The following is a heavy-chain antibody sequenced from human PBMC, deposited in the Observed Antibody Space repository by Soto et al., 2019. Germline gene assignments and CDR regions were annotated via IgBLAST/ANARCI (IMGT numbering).Heavy chain of an antibody. CDR2: INGGGSTI. J-gene: IGHJ4*02. CDR3: AIIGYSYGF. V-gene: IGHV3-74*01. Sequence: EVQLVESGGGLVQPGGSLRLSCAASGFTFSNYWMHWVRQSPGKGLVWVSRINGGGSTINYADSVEGRFTISRDNAKNTVYLQMNSLRAEDTAVYYCAIIGYSYGFWGQGTLVTVSS. CDR1: GFTFSNYW. D-gene: IGHD5-18*01.